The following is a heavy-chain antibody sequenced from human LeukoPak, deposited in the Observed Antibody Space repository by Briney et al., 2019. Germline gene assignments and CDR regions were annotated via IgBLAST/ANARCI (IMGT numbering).Heavy chain of an antibody. CDR1: GYTFTSYG. CDR3: ARDGSIVGATGAFDI. J-gene: IGHJ3*02. D-gene: IGHD1-26*01. V-gene: IGHV1-18*01. Sequence: ASVKVSCKASGYTFTSYGISWVRQAPGQGLEWMGWISAYNGNTNYAQKLQGRVIMTTDTSTSTAYMELRSLRSDDTAVYYCARDGSIVGATGAFDIWGQGTMVTVSS. CDR2: ISAYNGNT.